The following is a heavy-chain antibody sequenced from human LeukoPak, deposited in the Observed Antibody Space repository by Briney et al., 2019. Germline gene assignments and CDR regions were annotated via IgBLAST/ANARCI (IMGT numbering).Heavy chain of an antibody. D-gene: IGHD1-26*01. Sequence: GGSLRLSCAASGFIFSSYAMSWVRQAPGKGLEWVSVIYSGGSTYYADSVKGRFTISRDNSKNTLYLQMNSLRAEDTAVYYCARDLISGSYRYDAFDIWGQGTMVTVSS. CDR2: IYSGGST. J-gene: IGHJ3*02. CDR1: GFIFSSYA. V-gene: IGHV3-53*01. CDR3: ARDLISGSYRYDAFDI.